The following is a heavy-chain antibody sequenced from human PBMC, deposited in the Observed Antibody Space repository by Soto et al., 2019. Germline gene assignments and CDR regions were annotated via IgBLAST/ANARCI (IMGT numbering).Heavy chain of an antibody. V-gene: IGHV4-4*07. J-gene: IGHJ5*02. CDR1: GGTLSGYY. Sequence: KSSETLSLTCTVTGGTLSGYYWTWIRQAAGGGLEWIGRIYSGRSPNYNPSPQSRVTISLDTSMSHFSLRLRSVSAADTAVYYGARGQRFSDWFDPWVQGTLVTVSS. CDR3: ARGQRFSDWFDP. D-gene: IGHD3-3*01. CDR2: IYSGRSP.